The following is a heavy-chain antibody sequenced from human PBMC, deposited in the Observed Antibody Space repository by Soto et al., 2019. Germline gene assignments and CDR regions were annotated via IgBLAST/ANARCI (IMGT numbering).Heavy chain of an antibody. CDR2: IYWDDDK. Sequence: SGPTLVNPTQTLTLTCSFSGFSLRTSGVGVNWVRQTPGKALEWLALIYWDDDKVYNPSLKSRLTISQDSSKNQVVLTMTNMEPVDTATYYCAHRRSGDAFNMWGQGTMVTVSS. CDR3: AHRRSGDAFNM. D-gene: IGHD1-26*01. V-gene: IGHV2-5*02. CDR1: GFSLRTSGVG. J-gene: IGHJ3*02.